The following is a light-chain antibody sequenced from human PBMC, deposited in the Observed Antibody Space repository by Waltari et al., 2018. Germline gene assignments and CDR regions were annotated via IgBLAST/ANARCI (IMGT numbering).Light chain of an antibody. CDR2: DAS. CDR1: QSVSRT. CDR3: QKYGTLPAT. V-gene: IGKV3-20*01. J-gene: IGKJ1*01. Sequence: EIVLTQSPGTLSLSPGERATLSCRAIQSVSRTLAWYQQKPGQAPRLLIYDASIRATGIPDRFSGSGSGTDFSLTISRLEPGDFAVYYCQKYGTLPATFGQGTTVEIK.